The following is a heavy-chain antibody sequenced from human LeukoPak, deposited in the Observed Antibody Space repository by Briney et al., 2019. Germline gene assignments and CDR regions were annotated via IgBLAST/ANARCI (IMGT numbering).Heavy chain of an antibody. Sequence: GRSLRLSCAASGFTFSSYGMHWVRQAPGRGLEWVAVISYDGSNKYYADSVKGRFTISRDNSKNTLYLQMNSLRAEDTAVYYCARSLSSSTRPYYYYYMDVWGKGTTVTVSS. V-gene: IGHV3-30*03. CDR3: ARSLSSSTRPYYYYYMDV. J-gene: IGHJ6*03. D-gene: IGHD2-2*01. CDR2: ISYDGSNK. CDR1: GFTFSSYG.